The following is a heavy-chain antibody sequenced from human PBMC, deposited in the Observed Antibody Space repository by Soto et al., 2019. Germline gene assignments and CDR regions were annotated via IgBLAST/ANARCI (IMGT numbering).Heavy chain of an antibody. V-gene: IGHV1-2*02. CDR3: ARRALRGYSSMNRFDP. Sequence: ASVKVSCKASGYAFTGYYMHWVRQAPGQGLEWMGWINPNSGGTNYAQKFQGRVTMTRDTSISTAYMELSRLRSDDTAVYYCARRALRGYSSMNRFDPWGQGTLVTVSS. D-gene: IGHD5-18*01. CDR1: GYAFTGYY. CDR2: INPNSGGT. J-gene: IGHJ5*02.